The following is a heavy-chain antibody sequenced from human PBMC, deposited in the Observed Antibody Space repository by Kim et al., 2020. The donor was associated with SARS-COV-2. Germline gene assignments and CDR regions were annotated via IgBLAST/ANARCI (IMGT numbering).Heavy chain of an antibody. D-gene: IGHD3-9*01. CDR2: K. Sequence: KSYTDSGKGRFTIARDNSKNTMFLQMNSLRTEDTAVYYCARRYFDWLLDYWGQGTLVTVSS. J-gene: IGHJ4*02. CDR3: ARRYFDWLLDY. V-gene: IGHV3-30*10.